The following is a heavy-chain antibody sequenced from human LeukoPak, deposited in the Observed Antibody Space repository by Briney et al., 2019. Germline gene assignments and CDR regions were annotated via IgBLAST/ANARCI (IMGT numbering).Heavy chain of an antibody. J-gene: IGHJ5*02. CDR3: ARVVIFGTRSFGP. Sequence: ASVKVSCKASGYTFTSYGISWVRQAPGQGLEWMGWISAYNGNTNYAQTLQGRVTMTTDTSTSTAYMELRRLTSDDTAVYYCARVVIFGTRSFGPWGQGTLVTVSS. CDR1: GYTFTSYG. D-gene: IGHD3/OR15-3a*01. V-gene: IGHV1-18*01. CDR2: ISAYNGNT.